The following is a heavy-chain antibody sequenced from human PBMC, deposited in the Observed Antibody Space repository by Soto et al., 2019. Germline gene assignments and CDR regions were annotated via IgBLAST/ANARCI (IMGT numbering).Heavy chain of an antibody. CDR2: ISYGGSNK. Sequence: GGSLRLSCAASGFTFSSYGMHWVRQAPGKGLEWVAVISYGGSNKYYADSVKGRFTISRDNSKNTLYLQMNSLRAEDTAVYYCAKPHSTYSSGWYLDYWGQGTLVTVSS. D-gene: IGHD6-19*01. CDR1: GFTFSSYG. CDR3: AKPHSTYSSGWYLDY. V-gene: IGHV3-30*18. J-gene: IGHJ4*02.